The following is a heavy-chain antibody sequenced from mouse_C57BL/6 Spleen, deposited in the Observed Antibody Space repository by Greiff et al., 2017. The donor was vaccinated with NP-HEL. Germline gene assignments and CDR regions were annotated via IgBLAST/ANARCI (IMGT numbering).Heavy chain of an antibody. D-gene: IGHD2-3*01. J-gene: IGHJ2*01. V-gene: IGHV10-1*01. CDR2: IRSKSNNYAT. CDR3: VRQDGYPYYFDY. CDR1: GFSFNTYA. Sequence: EVKLMESGGGLVQPKGSLKLSCAASGFSFNTYAMNWVRQAPGKGLEWVARIRSKSNNYATYYADSVKDRFTISRDDSESMLYLQMNNLKTEDTAMYYCVRQDGYPYYFDYWGQGTTLTVSS.